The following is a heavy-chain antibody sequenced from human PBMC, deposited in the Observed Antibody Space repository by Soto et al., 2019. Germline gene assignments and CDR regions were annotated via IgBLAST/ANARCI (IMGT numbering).Heavy chain of an antibody. J-gene: IGHJ4*02. Sequence: AASVKVSCKASGYTFTSYAMHWVSQAPGQRLEWMGWINAGNGNTNYAQKFQERVTITRDMSTSTAYMELSSLRSEDTAVYYCAANPCGGDCYSLDYWGQGTLVTVSS. CDR3: AANPCGGDCYSLDY. CDR2: INAGNGNT. CDR1: GYTFTSYA. D-gene: IGHD2-21*02. V-gene: IGHV1-3*01.